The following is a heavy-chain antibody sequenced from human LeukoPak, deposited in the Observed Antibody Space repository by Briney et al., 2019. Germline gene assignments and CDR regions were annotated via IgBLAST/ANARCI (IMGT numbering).Heavy chain of an antibody. J-gene: IGHJ4*02. CDR3: AMDDYGDYVPCFY. V-gene: IGHV1-69*04. CDR2: IIPILGIA. Sequence: GASVKVSCKASGGTFSSYAISWVRQAPGQGLEWMGRIIPILGIANYAQKFQGRVTIAADKSTSTAYMELSSLRSEDTAVYYCAMDDYGDYVPCFYWGQGTLVTVSS. D-gene: IGHD4-17*01. CDR1: GGTFSSYA.